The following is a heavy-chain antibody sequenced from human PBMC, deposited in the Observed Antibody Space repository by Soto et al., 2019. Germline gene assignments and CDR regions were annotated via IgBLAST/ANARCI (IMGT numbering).Heavy chain of an antibody. CDR2: TIPIFGTA. D-gene: IGHD6-13*01. CDR3: AVCLEAAGPFDY. J-gene: IGHJ4*02. V-gene: IGHV1-69*13. CDR1: GGTYSSYA. Sequence: SVKVSCKASGGTYSSYAISWVRQAPGQGLEWMGGTIPIFGTANYAQKFQGRVTITADESTSTAYMELSSLRSEDTAVYYCAVCLEAAGPFDYWGQGTLVTVSS.